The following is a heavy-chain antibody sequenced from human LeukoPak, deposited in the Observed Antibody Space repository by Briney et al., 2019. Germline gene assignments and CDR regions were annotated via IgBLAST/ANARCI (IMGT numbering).Heavy chain of an antibody. CDR2: IYYSGST. J-gene: IGHJ4*02. Sequence: SETLSLTCTVSGGSFSSSSYYWGWIRQPPGKGLEWIGSIYYSGSTYYNPSLKSRVTISVDTSKNQFSLKLSSVTAADTAVYYCARLWGENFDYWGQGTLVTVSS. CDR1: GGSFSSSSYY. D-gene: IGHD3-16*01. CDR3: ARLWGENFDY. V-gene: IGHV4-39*01.